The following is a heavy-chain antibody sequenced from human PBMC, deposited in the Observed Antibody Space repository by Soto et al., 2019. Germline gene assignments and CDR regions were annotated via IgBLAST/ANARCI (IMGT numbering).Heavy chain of an antibody. D-gene: IGHD6-13*01. J-gene: IGHJ4*02. CDR1: GGTFSSYT. CDR2: IIPNNGIT. V-gene: IGHV1-69*04. CDR3: AREGIAEVDY. Sequence: SVKVSCKASGGTFSSYTISWVRQAPGQGLEWMGRIIPNNGITNYAQKLQGRVTMTADKSTSTAYMELRSLRSDDTAVYSCAREGIAEVDYWGQGTLVTVSS.